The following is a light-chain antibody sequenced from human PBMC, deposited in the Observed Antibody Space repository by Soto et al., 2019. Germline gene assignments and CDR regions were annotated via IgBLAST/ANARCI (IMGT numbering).Light chain of an antibody. Sequence: EIVLTQSPATLSLSPGERATLSCRASQSVSNYLAWYQQKPGQAPILLIYDASHMVTGVPARFSGSGSGTDFTLTISSLEPEDFAVYYCQQRSNWPPYTFGQGTKLEIK. CDR2: DAS. V-gene: IGKV3-11*01. J-gene: IGKJ2*01. CDR3: QQRSNWPPYT. CDR1: QSVSNY.